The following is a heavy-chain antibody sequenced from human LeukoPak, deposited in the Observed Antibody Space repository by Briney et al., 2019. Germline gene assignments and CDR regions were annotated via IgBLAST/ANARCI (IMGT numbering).Heavy chain of an antibody. V-gene: IGHV4-34*01. J-gene: IGHJ6*03. Sequence: SETLSLTCAVYGGSFSGYYWSWIRQPPGKGLEWIGVINHSGSTNYNPSLKSRVTISVDTSKNQFSLKLSSVTAADTAVYYCARGRCSGGSCYWHYYYMDVWGKGTTVTVSS. D-gene: IGHD2-15*01. CDR2: INHSGST. CDR1: GGSFSGYY. CDR3: ARGRCSGGSCYWHYYYMDV.